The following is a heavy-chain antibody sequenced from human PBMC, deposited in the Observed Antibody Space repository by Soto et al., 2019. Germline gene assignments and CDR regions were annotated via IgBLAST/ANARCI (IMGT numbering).Heavy chain of an antibody. Sequence: ASVKVSCKASGYTFTGYYMHWVRQAPGQGLEWMGWISPNSGGTNYAQKFQGRVTMTRDTSISTAYMELSRLRSDDTAVYYCARPWGAAAGNWFDPWGQGTLVTVSS. CDR2: ISPNSGGT. CDR1: GYTFTGYY. J-gene: IGHJ5*02. V-gene: IGHV1-2*02. D-gene: IGHD6-13*01. CDR3: ARPWGAAAGNWFDP.